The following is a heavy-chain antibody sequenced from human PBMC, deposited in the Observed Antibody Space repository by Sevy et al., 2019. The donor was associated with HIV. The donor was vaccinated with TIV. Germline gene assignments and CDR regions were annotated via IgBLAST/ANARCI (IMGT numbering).Heavy chain of an antibody. V-gene: IGHV3-33*01. D-gene: IGHD3-3*01. CDR2: IWSDGTDT. CDR1: GFTFSSYA. Sequence: GGSLRLSCAASGFTFSSYAMHWVRQAPGKGLEWVAVIWSDGTDTYYADSVKGRFTISRDNSKNTLYIQMNSLRTDDTALYYCASEFNGDDFLSGHHHGFNSWGQGTLVTVSS. J-gene: IGHJ4*02. CDR3: ASEFNGDDFLSGHHHGFNS.